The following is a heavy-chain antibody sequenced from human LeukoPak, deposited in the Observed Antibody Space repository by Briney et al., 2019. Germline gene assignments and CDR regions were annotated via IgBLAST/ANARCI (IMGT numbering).Heavy chain of an antibody. CDR2: ISGSGGST. CDR3: AKDLVPLTIFGVVIDY. D-gene: IGHD3-3*01. Sequence: GGSLGLSCAASGFTFSSYAMSWVRQAPGKGLEWVSAISGSGGSTYYADSVKGRFTISRDNSKNTLYLQMNSLRAEDTAVYYCAKDLVPLTIFGVVIDYWGQGTLVTVSS. CDR1: GFTFSSYA. V-gene: IGHV3-23*01. J-gene: IGHJ4*02.